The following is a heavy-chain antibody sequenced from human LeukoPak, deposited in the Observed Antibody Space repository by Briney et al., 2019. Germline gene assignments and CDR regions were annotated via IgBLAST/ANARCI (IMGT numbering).Heavy chain of an antibody. D-gene: IGHD3-9*01. CDR1: GGSISSGSYY. Sequence: SETLSLTCTVSGGSISSGSYYWSWIRQPAGKGLEWIGRIYTSRSTNYNPSLKSRVTISVDTSKNQFSLKLSSVTAADTAVYYCARSDLYYDILTGYYSAFDIWGQGTMVTVSS. V-gene: IGHV4-61*02. CDR2: IYTSRST. J-gene: IGHJ3*02. CDR3: ARSDLYYDILTGYYSAFDI.